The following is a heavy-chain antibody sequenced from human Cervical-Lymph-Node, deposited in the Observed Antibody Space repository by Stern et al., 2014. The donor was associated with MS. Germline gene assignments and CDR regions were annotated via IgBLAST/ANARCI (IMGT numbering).Heavy chain of an antibody. CDR3: AHATVTFDEAYGLDV. V-gene: IGHV2-5*02. D-gene: IGHD4-17*01. CDR1: GFSLNTSGEG. CDR2: IYWDADE. Sequence: QITLKESGPTLVKPTQTLTLTCTFSGFSLNTSGEGVAWIRQPPGKALEWLAVIYWDADELYSPSLNSRLTITKDTSKSQVVLTMANMDPVDTGTYYCAHATVTFDEAYGLDVWGQGTTVTVSS. J-gene: IGHJ6*02.